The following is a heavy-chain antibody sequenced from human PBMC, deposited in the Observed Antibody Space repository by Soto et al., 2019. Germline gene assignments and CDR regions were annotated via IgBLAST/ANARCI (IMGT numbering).Heavy chain of an antibody. Sequence: QVQLVESGGGVVQPGRSLRLSCAASGFTFSSYGMHWVRQAPGKGLEWVAVISYDGSNKYYADSVKGRFTISRDNSKNTLYLQMNSLRAEDTAVYYCANRPPDGDSSGYYGMDVWGQGTTVTVSS. V-gene: IGHV3-30*18. CDR3: ANRPPDGDSSGYYGMDV. D-gene: IGHD4-17*01. J-gene: IGHJ6*02. CDR2: ISYDGSNK. CDR1: GFTFSSYG.